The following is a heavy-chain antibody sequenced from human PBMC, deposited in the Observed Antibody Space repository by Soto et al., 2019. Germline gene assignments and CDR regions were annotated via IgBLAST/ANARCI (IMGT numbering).Heavy chain of an antibody. CDR2: ISYDGSNK. Sequence: PGGSLRLSCAASGFTFSSYAMHWFRQAPGKGLEWVAVISYDGSNKYYADSVKGRFTISRDNSKNTLYLQMNSLRAEDTAVYYCARAPYYDYVWGSYRSPFDYWGQGTLVTVSS. V-gene: IGHV3-30-3*01. CDR3: ARAPYYDYVWGSYRSPFDY. J-gene: IGHJ4*02. D-gene: IGHD3-16*02. CDR1: GFTFSSYA.